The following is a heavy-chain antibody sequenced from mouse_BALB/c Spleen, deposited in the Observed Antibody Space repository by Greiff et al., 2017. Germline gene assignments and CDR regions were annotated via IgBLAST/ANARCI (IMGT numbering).Heavy chain of an antibody. CDR3: ATDYGDY. V-gene: IGHV5-6-3*01. J-gene: IGHJ2*01. Sequence: EVKVVESGGGLVQPGGSLKLSCAASGFTFSSYGMSWVRQTPDKRLELVATINSNGGSTYYPDSVKGRFTISRDNAKNTLYLQMSSLKSEDTAMYYCATDYGDYWGQGTTLTVSS. CDR1: GFTFSSYG. CDR2: INSNGGST. D-gene: IGHD2-4*01.